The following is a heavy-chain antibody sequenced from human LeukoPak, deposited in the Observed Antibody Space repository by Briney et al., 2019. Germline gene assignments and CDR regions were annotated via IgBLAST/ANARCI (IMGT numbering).Heavy chain of an antibody. D-gene: IGHD3-10*01. Sequence: SETLSLTCTVSGGSISSSGYYWGWIRQPPGKGLEWIGSIYYSGSTYYSPSLKSRVTISVDTSKNQSSLKLSSVTAADTAVYYCARDSLYYYGSGSHLDYWGQGTLVTVSS. V-gene: IGHV4-39*07. CDR2: IYYSGST. CDR3: ARDSLYYYGSGSHLDY. CDR1: GGSISSSGYY. J-gene: IGHJ4*02.